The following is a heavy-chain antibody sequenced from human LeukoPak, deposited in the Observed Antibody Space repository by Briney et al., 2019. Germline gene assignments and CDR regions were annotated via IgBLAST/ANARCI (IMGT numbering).Heavy chain of an antibody. J-gene: IGHJ4*02. CDR3: ARGLWFGELYDY. CDR1: GGTFSSYA. D-gene: IGHD3-10*01. Sequence: ASVKVSCKASGGTFSSYAISWVRQAPGQRLEWMGWINAGNGNTKYSQEFQGRVTITRDTSASTAYMELSSLRSEDMAVYYCARGLWFGELYDYWGQGTLVTVSS. V-gene: IGHV1-3*03. CDR2: INAGNGNT.